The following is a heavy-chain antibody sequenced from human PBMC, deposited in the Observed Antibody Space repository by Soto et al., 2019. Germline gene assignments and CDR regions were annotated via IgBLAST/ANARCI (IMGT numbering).Heavy chain of an antibody. V-gene: IGHV4-39*01. J-gene: IGHJ6*03. CDR1: GGSISSSSYY. Sequence: PSETLSLTCTVSGGSISSSSYYWGWIRQPPGKGLEWIGSIYYSGSTYYNPSLKSRVTISVDTSKNQFSLKLSSVTAADTAVYYCARLDLAGQNYYYYMDVWGKGTTVTVSS. D-gene: IGHD3-3*02. CDR2: IYYSGST. CDR3: ARLDLAGQNYYYYMDV.